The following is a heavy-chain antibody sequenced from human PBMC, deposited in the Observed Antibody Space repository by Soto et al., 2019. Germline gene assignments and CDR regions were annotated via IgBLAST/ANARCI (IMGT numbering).Heavy chain of an antibody. V-gene: IGHV3-23*01. D-gene: IGHD3-10*01. CDR3: AKDEERYYGSGGFDY. J-gene: IGHJ4*02. CDR2: ISGSGGST. Sequence: EVQLLESGGGLVQPGGSLRLSCAASGFTFSSYVMNWVRQAPGKGLEWVSSISGSGGSTYYADSVKGRFTISRDNSKNTAYLQMNSLRAEDTAAYYCAKDEERYYGSGGFDYWGQGTLVSVSS. CDR1: GFTFSSYV.